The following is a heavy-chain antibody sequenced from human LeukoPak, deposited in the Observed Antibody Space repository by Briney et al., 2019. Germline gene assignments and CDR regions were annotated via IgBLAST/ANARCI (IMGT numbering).Heavy chain of an antibody. CDR2: IYYSGST. CDR1: GGSISSSSYY. CDR3: ARHVRTRAYSV. V-gene: IGHV4-39*01. D-gene: IGHD1-7*01. J-gene: IGHJ4*02. Sequence: SETLSLTCTVSGGSISSSSYYWGWIRQPPGKGLEWIGSIYYSGSTWYNPSLKSRVSISVDTSKNQFSLELPSVTAADTAVYYCARHVRTRAYSVWGRGTLDTVSS.